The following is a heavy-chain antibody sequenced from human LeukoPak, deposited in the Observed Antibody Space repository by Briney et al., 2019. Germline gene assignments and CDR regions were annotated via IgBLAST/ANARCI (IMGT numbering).Heavy chain of an antibody. CDR2: IRRKAYGGTT. CDR3: TKDMVRGVIYDY. D-gene: IGHD3-10*01. Sequence: GGSLRLSCTASGFTFGDYAMSGGRQAPGKGLEWVGFIRRKAYGGTTEYAASVKGRFTISRDDSKSIAYLQMNSLKTEDTAVYYCTKDMVRGVIYDYWGQGTLVTVSS. CDR1: GFTFGDYA. J-gene: IGHJ4*02. V-gene: IGHV3-49*04.